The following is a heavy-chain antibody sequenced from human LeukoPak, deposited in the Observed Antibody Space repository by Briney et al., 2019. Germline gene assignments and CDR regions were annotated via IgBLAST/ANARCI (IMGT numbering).Heavy chain of an antibody. CDR3: ARGDSSGWYYFDY. D-gene: IGHD6-19*01. V-gene: IGHV1-46*01. J-gene: IGHJ4*02. CDR1: GFTFSSYG. CDR2: INPSGGST. Sequence: PGGSLRLSCAASGFTFSSYGMHWVRQAPGQGLEWMGIINPSGGSTSYAQKFQGRVTMTRDMSTSTVYMELSSLRSEDTAVYYCARGDSSGWYYFDYWGQGTLVTVSS.